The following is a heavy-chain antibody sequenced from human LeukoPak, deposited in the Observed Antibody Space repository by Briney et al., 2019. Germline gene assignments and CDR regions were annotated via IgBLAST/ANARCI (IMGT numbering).Heavy chain of an antibody. D-gene: IGHD3-10*01. CDR1: GGSISSYY. Sequence: SETLSLTCTVSGGSISSYYWSWIRQPPGKGLEWIWYIYYSGSTNYNPSLKSRVTISVDTPKNQFSLRLSSVTAADTAVYYCARVSLSSGVPFDYWGQGTLVTVSS. CDR3: ARVSLSSGVPFDY. J-gene: IGHJ4*02. CDR2: IYYSGST. V-gene: IGHV4-59*01.